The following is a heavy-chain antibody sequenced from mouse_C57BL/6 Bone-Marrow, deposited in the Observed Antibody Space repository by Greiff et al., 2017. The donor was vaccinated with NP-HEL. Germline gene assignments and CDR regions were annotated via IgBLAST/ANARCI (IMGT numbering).Heavy chain of an antibody. Sequence: VQLQQSGAELVRPGTSVKLSCKASGYTFTSYWMHWVKQRPGQGLEWIGVIDPSDSYTNYNQKFKGKATLTVDTSSSTAYMQLSSLTSADSAVYYCARGWGWLLRDYWGQGTTLTVSS. CDR1: GYTFTSYW. V-gene: IGHV1-59*01. CDR3: ARGWGWLLRDY. CDR2: IDPSDSYT. D-gene: IGHD2-3*01. J-gene: IGHJ2*01.